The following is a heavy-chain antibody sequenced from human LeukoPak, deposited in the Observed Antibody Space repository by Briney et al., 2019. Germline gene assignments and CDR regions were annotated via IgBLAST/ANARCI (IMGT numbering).Heavy chain of an antibody. Sequence: PGGSLRLSCAASGFTFSSYSMNWVRQAPGKGLEWVSSISSSSSYIYYADSVKGRFTISRDNAKNSLYLQMNSLRAEDTAVYYCAKTRSAAWSGYYLFDYWGQGTLVTVSS. D-gene: IGHD3-3*01. CDR2: ISSSSSYI. J-gene: IGHJ4*02. CDR1: GFTFSSYS. V-gene: IGHV3-21*01. CDR3: AKTRSAAWSGYYLFDY.